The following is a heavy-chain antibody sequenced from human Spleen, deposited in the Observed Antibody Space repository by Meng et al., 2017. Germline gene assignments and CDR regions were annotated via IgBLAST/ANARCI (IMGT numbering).Heavy chain of an antibody. V-gene: IGHV3-43D*03. J-gene: IGHJ3*01. CDR1: GFTFDDYA. Sequence: GGSLRLSCAASGFTFDDYAMHWVRQAPGKGLEWVSLITWNGGNTYYADSVRGRFTISRDNSKNSLYLQMNSLRAEDTALYYCAKDLDSSGYYYFLAWGQGTMVTVSS. CDR2: ITWNGGNT. D-gene: IGHD3-22*01. CDR3: AKDLDSSGYYYFLA.